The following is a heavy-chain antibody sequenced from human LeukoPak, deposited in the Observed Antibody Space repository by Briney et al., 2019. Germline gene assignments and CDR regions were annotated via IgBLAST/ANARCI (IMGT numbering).Heavy chain of an antibody. CDR3: AKHTRTIAVAGTDY. V-gene: IGHV3-23*01. D-gene: IGHD6-19*01. Sequence: PGGSLRLSCAASGFTFSSYSMNWVRQAPGKGLEWVSAISGSGGSTYYADSVKGRFTISRDNSKNTLCLQMNSLRAEDTAVYYCAKHTRTIAVAGTDYWGQGTLVTVSS. CDR1: GFTFSSYS. CDR2: ISGSGGST. J-gene: IGHJ4*02.